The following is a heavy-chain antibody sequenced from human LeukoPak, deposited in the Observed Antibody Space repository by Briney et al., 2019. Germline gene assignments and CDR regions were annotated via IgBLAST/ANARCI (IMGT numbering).Heavy chain of an antibody. V-gene: IGHV4-59*01. J-gene: IGHJ6*03. CDR1: GGSISSYY. D-gene: IGHD4-17*01. CDR2: IYYSGST. Sequence: SETLSLTCTVSGGSISSYYWSWIRQPPGKGLEWIGYIYYSGSTNYNPSLKSRVTISVDTSKNQFSLKLSSVTAADTAVYYCARAYGDSDYYYYYMDVWGKGTTVTVSS. CDR3: ARAYGDSDYYYYYMDV.